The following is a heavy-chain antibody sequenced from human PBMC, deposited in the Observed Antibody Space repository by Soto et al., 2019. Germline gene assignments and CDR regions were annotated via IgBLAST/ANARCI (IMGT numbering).Heavy chain of an antibody. CDR3: ATRITVFGLLIPPFDP. CDR1: GGLVNSDTHS. D-gene: IGHD3-3*01. J-gene: IGHJ5*02. V-gene: IGHV4-61*01. Sequence: PSETLSLTCTVSGGLVNSDTHSWSWIRQTPGKRLEWIGEINHTGGTHYNPSLKSRVTMSVDTSKNQSSLRLSSVTAADTAIYYCATRITVFGLLIPPFDPWGQGTQVTVSS. CDR2: INHTGGT.